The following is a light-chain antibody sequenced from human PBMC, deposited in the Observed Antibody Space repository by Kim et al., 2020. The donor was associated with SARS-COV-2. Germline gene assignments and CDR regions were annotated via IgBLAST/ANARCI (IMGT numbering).Light chain of an antibody. CDR1: QSISSY. V-gene: IGKV1-39*01. CDR2: AAS. J-gene: IGKJ4*01. CDR3: QQSYSTPLT. Sequence: ASVGDRVTITCRASQSISSYLNWYQPKPWKAPNLLIYAASRLQSGVPSMFSGSGSGTDFTLTISSLQPEEFATYHCQQSYSTPLTFGGGTKVDIK.